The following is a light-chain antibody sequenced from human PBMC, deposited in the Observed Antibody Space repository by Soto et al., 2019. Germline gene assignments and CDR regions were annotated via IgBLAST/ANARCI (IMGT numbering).Light chain of an antibody. J-gene: IGKJ2*01. CDR2: WAS. V-gene: IGKV4-1*01. CDR3: QQYYSMVH. Sequence: DIVMTQSPDSLAVSLGARATINCKSSQSVLYSSNNKNYLAWYQQKPGQPPKLLIYWASTRESGVPDRFSGSVSGTDFSLTISSLQAEDVAVYYCQQYYSMVHFGQGTKLEIK. CDR1: QSVLYSSNNKNY.